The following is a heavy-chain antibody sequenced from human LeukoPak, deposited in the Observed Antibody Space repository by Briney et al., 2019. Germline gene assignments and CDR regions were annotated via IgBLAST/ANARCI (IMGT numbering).Heavy chain of an antibody. Sequence: PSETLSLTCTVSGGSISSGGYYWSWIRQPPGKGLEWIGYIYHSGSTYYNPSLKSRVTISVDRSKNQFSLKLSSVTAADTAVYYCARGGYYYYMDVWGKGTTVTVSS. CDR3: ARGGYYYYMDV. CDR2: IYHSGST. CDR1: GGSISSGGYY. V-gene: IGHV4-30-2*02. J-gene: IGHJ6*03. D-gene: IGHD3-16*01.